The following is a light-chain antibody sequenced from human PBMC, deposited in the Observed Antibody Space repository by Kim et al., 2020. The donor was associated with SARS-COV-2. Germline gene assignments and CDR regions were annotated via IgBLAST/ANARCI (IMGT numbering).Light chain of an antibody. V-gene: IGLV3-1*01. Sequence: VPPGPTASFTCSGDKLGDKYACWYQQKPGQSPVLVIYQDSKRPSGIPERFSGSNSGNTATLTISGTQAMDEADYYCQAWDSSTVVFGGGTQLTVL. CDR2: QDS. CDR3: QAWDSSTVV. CDR1: KLGDKY. J-gene: IGLJ2*01.